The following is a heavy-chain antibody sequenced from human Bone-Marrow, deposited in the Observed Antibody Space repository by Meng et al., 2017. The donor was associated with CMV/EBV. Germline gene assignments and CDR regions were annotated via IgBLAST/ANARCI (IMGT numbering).Heavy chain of an antibody. J-gene: IGHJ6*02. CDR1: GYTFTGYY. Sequence: ASVKVSCKASGYTFTGYYMHWERQAPGQGLEWMGWMNPNSGNTGYAQKFQGRVTMTRNTSISTAYMELSSLRSEDTAVYYCARAGGMDVWGQGPTVTVSS. CDR2: MNPNSGNT. CDR3: ARAGGMDV. V-gene: IGHV1-8*02.